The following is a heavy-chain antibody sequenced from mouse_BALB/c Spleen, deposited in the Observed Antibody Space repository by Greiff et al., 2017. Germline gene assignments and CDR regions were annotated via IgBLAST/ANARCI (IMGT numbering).Heavy chain of an antibody. J-gene: IGHJ3*01. D-gene: IGHD1-1*01. CDR1: GYTFTSYW. Sequence: LQQPGSELVRPGASVKLSCKASGYTFTSYWMHWVKQRPGQGLEWIGNIYPGSGSTNYDEKFKSKATLTVDTSSSTAYMQLSSLTSEDSAVYYCTTVERTGLAYWGQGTLVTVSA. CDR3: TTVERTGLAY. V-gene: IGHV1S22*01. CDR2: IYPGSGST.